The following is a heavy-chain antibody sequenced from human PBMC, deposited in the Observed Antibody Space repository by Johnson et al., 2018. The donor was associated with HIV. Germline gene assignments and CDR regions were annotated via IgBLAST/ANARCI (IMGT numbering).Heavy chain of an antibody. CDR3: ARDRIKDNWSPNDSAAAGRGEAFDI. CDR2: ISYDGSNK. J-gene: IGHJ3*02. V-gene: IGHV3-30*04. Sequence: QVQLVESGGGVVQPGRSLRLSCAASGFTFSSYAMHWVRQAPDKGLEWVAVISYDGSNKYFADSVKGRFTISRDNSKDTLYLQMNSLRPEDTAVYYCARDRIKDNWSPNDSAAAGRGEAFDIWGQGTMVTVSS. CDR1: GFTFSSYA. D-gene: IGHD6-13*01.